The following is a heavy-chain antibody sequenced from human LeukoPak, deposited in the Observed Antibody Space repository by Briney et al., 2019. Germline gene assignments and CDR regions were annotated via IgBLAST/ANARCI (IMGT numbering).Heavy chain of an antibody. V-gene: IGHV1-18*01. CDR2: ISAYNGNT. Sequence: ASVKVSCKASGYTFTSYGISWVRQAPGQGLEWMGWISAYNGNTNYAQKLQGRVTMTTDTSTSTAYMELRSLRSDDTAVYYCARVQGLGYCSSTSCKGYFDYWGQGTLVTVSS. CDR3: ARVQGLGYCSSTSCKGYFDY. J-gene: IGHJ4*02. CDR1: GYTFTSYG. D-gene: IGHD2-2*01.